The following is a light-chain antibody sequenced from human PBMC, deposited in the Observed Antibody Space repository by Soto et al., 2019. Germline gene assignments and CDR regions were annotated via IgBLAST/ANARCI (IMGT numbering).Light chain of an antibody. CDR3: QQLNSYPGT. V-gene: IGKV1-5*03. CDR2: KAS. CDR1: QSISSW. Sequence: DTQMNQSPSTVSASVGDRVTITCRASQSISSWLDWYQQTPGKAPKLLIYKASRLESGVPSVFSGSGSGTEFTLTISSLQPEDFATYYCQQLNSYPGTFGQGTQVDIK. J-gene: IGKJ1*01.